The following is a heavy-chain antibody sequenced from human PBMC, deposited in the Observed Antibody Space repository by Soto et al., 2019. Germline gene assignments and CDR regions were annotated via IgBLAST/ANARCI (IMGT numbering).Heavy chain of an antibody. CDR3: ARQGAYYDFWSGYYTAASEKYWFDP. V-gene: IGHV4-39*01. CDR1: GGSISSSSYY. J-gene: IGHJ5*02. CDR2: IYYSGST. D-gene: IGHD3-3*01. Sequence: SETLSLTCTVSGGSISSSSYYWGWIRQPPGKGLEWIGSIYYSGSTYYNPSLKSRVTISVDTSKNQFSLKLSSVTAADTAVYYCARQGAYYDFWSGYYTAASEKYWFDPWGQGTLVTVSS.